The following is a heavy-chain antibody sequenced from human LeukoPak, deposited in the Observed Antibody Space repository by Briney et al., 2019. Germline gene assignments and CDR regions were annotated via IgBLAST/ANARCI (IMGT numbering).Heavy chain of an antibody. D-gene: IGHD3-22*01. V-gene: IGHV3-30*03. CDR2: ISYDGSNK. CDR3: ARDPSYYDSSGYLNWFDP. Sequence: GGSLRLSCAASGFTFSSYSMNWVRQAPGKGLEWVAVISYDGSNKYYADSVKGQFTISRDNSKNTLYLQMNSLRAEDTAVYYCARDPSYYDSSGYLNWFDPWGQGTLVTVSS. J-gene: IGHJ5*02. CDR1: GFTFSSYS.